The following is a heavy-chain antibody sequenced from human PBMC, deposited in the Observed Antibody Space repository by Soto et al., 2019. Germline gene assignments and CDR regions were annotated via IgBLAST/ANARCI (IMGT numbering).Heavy chain of an antibody. D-gene: IGHD3-3*01. CDR2: MNPNNGDK. CDR1: GYTFSSYN. Sequence: QVQLVQSGAEVKRPGASVKVSCKASGYTFSSYNIYWVRQAKGQGLEWMGWMNPNNGDKGYAQKFLDRVTMTRDTTIRTAYLELNSLTSEDTAICYCARGGRYLEWFPWFDPWGQGTLVTVSS. J-gene: IGHJ5*02. V-gene: IGHV1-8*01. CDR3: ARGGRYLEWFPWFDP.